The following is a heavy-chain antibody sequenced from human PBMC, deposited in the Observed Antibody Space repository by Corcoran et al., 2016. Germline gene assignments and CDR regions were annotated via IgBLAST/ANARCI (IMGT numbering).Heavy chain of an antibody. CDR2: ISWDGGST. J-gene: IGHJ6*02. CDR1: GFTFDDYT. D-gene: IGHD1-26*01. CDR3: AKGASARWELPLGGGMDV. V-gene: IGHV3-43*01. Sequence: EVQLVESGGVVVQPGGSLRLSCAASGFTFDDYTMHWVRQAPGKGLEWVSLISWDGGSTYYADSVKGRFTISRDNSKNSLYLQMNSLRTEDTALYDCAKGASARWELPLGGGMDVWGQGTTVTVSS.